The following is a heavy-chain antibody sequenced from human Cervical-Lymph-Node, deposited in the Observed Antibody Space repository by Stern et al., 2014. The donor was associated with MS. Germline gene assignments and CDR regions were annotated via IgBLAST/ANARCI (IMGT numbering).Heavy chain of an antibody. CDR2: IFPGGPDI. CDR3: ARQRYFDY. V-gene: IGHV5-51*01. CDR1: GYTFTSYW. Sequence: VQLVQSGPEVKRPGESLKISCQASGYTFTSYWIGGVRQMPGKGLEWIAIIFPGGPDIRYSPSFQGQVPISADKSSSTAYLQWNNLKASDTAIYYCARQRYFDYWGQGTLVTVSS. J-gene: IGHJ4*02.